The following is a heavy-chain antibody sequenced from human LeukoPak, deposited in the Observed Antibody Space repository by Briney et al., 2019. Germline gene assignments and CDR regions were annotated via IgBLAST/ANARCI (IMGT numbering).Heavy chain of an antibody. CDR2: ISYDGSNK. D-gene: IGHD6-13*01. CDR3: AKDRGSSWWFEGY. J-gene: IGHJ4*02. CDR1: GFTFSSYG. V-gene: IGHV3-30*18. Sequence: PGGSLRLSCAASGFTFSSYGMHWVRQAPGKGLEWVAVISYDGSNKYYADSVKGRFTISRDNSKNTLYLQMNSLRAEDTAVYYCAKDRGSSWWFEGYWGQGPLATVPS.